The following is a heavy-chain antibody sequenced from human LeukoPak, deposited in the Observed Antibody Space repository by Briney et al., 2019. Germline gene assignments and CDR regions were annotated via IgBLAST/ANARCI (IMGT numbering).Heavy chain of an antibody. V-gene: IGHV4-4*02. CDR1: GGSISNNNW. CDR2: IYHGGCT. Sequence: SETLSLTCAVSGGSISNNNWWSWVRQPPGMGLEWIGEIYHGGCTNYNPSLKSRVTMSVDRSKNQFSLKLSSVTAADTAVYYCARGEERGSGTVHFDYWGQGTLVTVSS. CDR3: ARGEERGSGTVHFDY. J-gene: IGHJ4*02. D-gene: IGHD3-10*01.